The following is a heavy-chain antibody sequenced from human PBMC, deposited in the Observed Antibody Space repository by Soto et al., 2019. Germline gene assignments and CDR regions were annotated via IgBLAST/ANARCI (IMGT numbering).Heavy chain of an antibody. V-gene: IGHV1-46*03. D-gene: IGHD3-10*01. CDR2: INPTGGRA. Sequence: SAKPTSKASRYTFTNNYIHWLRQAPRQVLEWMGVINPTGGRASYAPKFQGRVTLTRDTSTSTAYMELSSLRSDDTAVYFCSRLTTMVREINDDPFDFWGQGTLVTVSS. CDR3: SRLTTMVREINDDPFDF. CDR1: RYTFTNNY. J-gene: IGHJ4*03.